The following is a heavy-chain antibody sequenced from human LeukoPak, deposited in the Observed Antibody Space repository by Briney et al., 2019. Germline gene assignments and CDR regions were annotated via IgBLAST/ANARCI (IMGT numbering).Heavy chain of an antibody. J-gene: IGHJ5*02. Sequence: RASVTVSCKASGYTFTGYYMHWVRQAPGQGLEWMGRINPNSGGTNYAQKFRGRVAMTRDTSISTAYMELSRLRSDDTAVYYCARDQYCTNGVCYEGFDPWGQGTLVTVSS. CDR1: GYTFTGYY. D-gene: IGHD2-8*01. CDR2: INPNSGGT. V-gene: IGHV1-2*06. CDR3: ARDQYCTNGVCYEGFDP.